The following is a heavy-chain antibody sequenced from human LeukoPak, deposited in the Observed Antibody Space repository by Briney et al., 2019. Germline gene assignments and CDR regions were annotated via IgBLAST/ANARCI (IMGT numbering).Heavy chain of an antibody. D-gene: IGHD1-20*01. Sequence: GGSLRLSCAASGFTFSNYAMNWVRQAPGKGLEWVSAISGSGGTTYYADSVKGRFTISRDNSKNTLYLQMNSLRAEDTAVYFCAKAAFRHNWFVYYYTMDVWGQGTTVTVSS. CDR2: ISGSGGTT. CDR1: GFTFSNYA. CDR3: AKAAFRHNWFVYYYTMDV. J-gene: IGHJ6*02. V-gene: IGHV3-23*01.